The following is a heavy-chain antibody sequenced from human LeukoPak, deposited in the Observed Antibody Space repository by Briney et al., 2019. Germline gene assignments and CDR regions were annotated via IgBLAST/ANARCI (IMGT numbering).Heavy chain of an antibody. V-gene: IGHV1-2*02. Sequence: SVKVSCKASGYTCTDDFIHWVRHAPGQGLEWMGWINPNNGDTNFAQTFQGRVTMTRDTSISTASMELRSLKSDDTAVFYCATSTASRQPLGYWGQGTLVTVSS. CDR2: INPNNGDT. CDR1: GYTCTDDF. D-gene: IGHD2-2*01. J-gene: IGHJ4*02. CDR3: ATSTASRQPLGY.